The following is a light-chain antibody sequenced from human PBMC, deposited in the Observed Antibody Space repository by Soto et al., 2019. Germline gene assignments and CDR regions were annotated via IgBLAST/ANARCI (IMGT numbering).Light chain of an antibody. V-gene: IGKV1-39*01. Sequence: DIQMTQSPSSLSASVGDRVTITCRASENIARYLNWYQQRPGKAPELLISAASSLQSGVPSRFSGGGSGTDFTLTISSLQPEDFATYYCKQIYSNPRTFGQGTKVKIK. CDR1: ENIARY. J-gene: IGKJ1*01. CDR2: AAS. CDR3: KQIYSNPRT.